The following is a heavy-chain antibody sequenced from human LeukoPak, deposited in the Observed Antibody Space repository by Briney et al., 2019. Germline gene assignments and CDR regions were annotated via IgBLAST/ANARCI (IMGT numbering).Heavy chain of an antibody. V-gene: IGHV3-23*01. CDR1: GFTFSSYA. CDR3: AKVSRYIVVVVAATWDYFDY. D-gene: IGHD2-15*01. CDR2: ISGSGGST. J-gene: IGHJ4*02. Sequence: PGGSLRLSCAASGFTFSSYAMSWVRQAPGKGLEWVSAISGSGGSTYYADSVKGRFTISRDNSKNTLYLQMNSLRAEDTAVYYCAKVSRYIVVVVAATWDYFDYWGQGTLVTASS.